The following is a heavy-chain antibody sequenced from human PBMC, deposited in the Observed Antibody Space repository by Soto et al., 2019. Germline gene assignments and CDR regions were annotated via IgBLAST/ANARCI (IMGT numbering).Heavy chain of an antibody. V-gene: IGHV4-39*01. CDR2: IYYSGST. Sequence: SETLSLTCTFSSGSLTSSSYYWGWVRQPPGKGLEWIGSIYYSGSTYYNPSLKSRVTISVDTSKNQFSLKLSSVTAADTAVYYCARRRIRWLQLRYFDYWGQGTLVTVSS. CDR3: ARRRIRWLQLRYFDY. CDR1: SGSLTSSSYY. J-gene: IGHJ4*02. D-gene: IGHD5-12*01.